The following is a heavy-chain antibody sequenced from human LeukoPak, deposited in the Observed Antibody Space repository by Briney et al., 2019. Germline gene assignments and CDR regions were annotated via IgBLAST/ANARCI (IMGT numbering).Heavy chain of an antibody. CDR1: GYTLTELS. CDR3: ATFARIQLWFERGFDY. D-gene: IGHD5-18*01. J-gene: IGHJ4*02. V-gene: IGHV1-24*01. CDR2: FDPEDGET. Sequence: GASVKVSCKVSGYTLTELSMHWVRQAPGKGLEWMGGFDPEDGETIYAQKFQGRDTMTEDTSTDTAYMELSSLRSEDTAVYYCATFARIQLWFERGFDYWGQGTLVTVSS.